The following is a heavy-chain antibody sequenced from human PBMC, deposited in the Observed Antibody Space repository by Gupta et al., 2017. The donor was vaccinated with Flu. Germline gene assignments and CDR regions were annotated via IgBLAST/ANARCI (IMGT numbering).Heavy chain of an antibody. CDR3: ARPPGRWYFDL. D-gene: IGHD1-14*01. Sequence: EVQLLESGGGLVQPGGSLRLSCEASGFPFSSYAMNWVRQAPGKGLEGVSAISGSGGSTYYADSVKGRFTISRDNSKNTLYLQMNSLRAEDTAVYYCARPPGRWYFDLWGRGTLVTVSS. J-gene: IGHJ2*01. V-gene: IGHV3-23*01. CDR1: GFPFSSYA. CDR2: ISGSGGST.